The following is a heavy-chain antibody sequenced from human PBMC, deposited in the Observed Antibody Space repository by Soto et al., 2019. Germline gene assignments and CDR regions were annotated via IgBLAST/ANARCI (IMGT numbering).Heavy chain of an antibody. V-gene: IGHV3-23*01. CDR3: APMGV. J-gene: IGHJ6*02. Sequence: GGSLSLSCAASGFTFSSYAMSWVRQAPGKGLEWVSAISGSHNSTYYADSVKGRFTISRDNSNNTLYPQMSSLRADDKAVYYCAPMGVWGQGITVTVSS. CDR2: ISGSHNST. CDR1: GFTFSSYA.